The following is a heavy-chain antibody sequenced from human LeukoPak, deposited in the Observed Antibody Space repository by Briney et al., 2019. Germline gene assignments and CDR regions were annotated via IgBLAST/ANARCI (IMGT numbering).Heavy chain of an antibody. J-gene: IGHJ6*03. D-gene: IGHD4-17*01. CDR1: GYTFTSYA. V-gene: IGHV1-8*02. CDR3: ARGDYGDYVGYYYYYMDV. CDR2: MNPNSGNT. Sequence: ASVKVSCKASGYTFTSYAMNWVRQAPGQGLEWMGWMNPNSGNTGYAQKFQGRVTMTRNTSISTAYMELSSLRSEDTAVYYCARGDYGDYVGYYYYYMDVWGKGTTVTISS.